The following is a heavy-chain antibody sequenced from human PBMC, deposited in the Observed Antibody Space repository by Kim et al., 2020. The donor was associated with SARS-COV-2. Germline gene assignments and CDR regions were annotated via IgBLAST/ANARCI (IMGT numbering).Heavy chain of an antibody. V-gene: IGHV1-69*04. CDR1: GGTFSSYA. Sequence: SVKVSCKASGGTFSSYAISWVRQAPGQGLEWMGRIIPILGIANYAQKFQGRVTITADKSTSTAYMELSSLRSEDTAVYYCARGPYSNYFYYYYMDVWGKGTTVTVSS. D-gene: IGHD4-4*01. CDR3: ARGPYSNYFYYYYMDV. J-gene: IGHJ6*03. CDR2: IIPILGIA.